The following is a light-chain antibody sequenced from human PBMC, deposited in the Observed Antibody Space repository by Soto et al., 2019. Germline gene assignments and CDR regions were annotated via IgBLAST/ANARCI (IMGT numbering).Light chain of an antibody. CDR3: QQYVSSHWT. Sequence: EIVLTQSPGTLSLSPGERATLSCRASQSVSSSYLVWNQHKPGQAPRLLICGGSSRATAMPDRFIGSGSGAEFTLTISRLEPEDIAVEYCQQYVSSHWTFGQGTKVEIK. CDR1: QSVSSSY. V-gene: IGKV3-20*01. CDR2: GGS. J-gene: IGKJ1*01.